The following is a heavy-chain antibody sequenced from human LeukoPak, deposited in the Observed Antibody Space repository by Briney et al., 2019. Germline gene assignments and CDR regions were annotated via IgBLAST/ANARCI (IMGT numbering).Heavy chain of an antibody. CDR2: TYYRSKWYD. Sequence: SQTLSLTCALSGDSVSSNSVIWHWIRQSPSRGLEWLGRTYYRSKWYDDYALTVKSRITINPDTSKNQFSLQLNSVTPEDTAVYYCARDPYSSGWSGGRFDYWGQGILVTVSS. D-gene: IGHD6-19*01. J-gene: IGHJ4*02. V-gene: IGHV6-1*01. CDR3: ARDPYSSGWSGGRFDY. CDR1: GDSVSSNSVI.